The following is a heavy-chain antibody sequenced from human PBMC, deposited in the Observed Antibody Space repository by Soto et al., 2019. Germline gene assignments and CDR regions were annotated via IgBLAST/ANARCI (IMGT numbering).Heavy chain of an antibody. J-gene: IGHJ6*02. D-gene: IGHD3-3*01. CDR3: ARRADYDFWSGYSHYYGMDV. CDR2: ISAYNGNT. CDR1: GYTFTSYG. V-gene: IGHV1-18*01. Sequence: SVKVSCKASGYTFTSYGISWVRQAPGQGLEWMGWISAYNGNTNYAQKLQVRVTMTTDTSTSTAYMELRSLRSDDTAVYYCARRADYDFWSGYSHYYGMDVWGQGTTVTVSS.